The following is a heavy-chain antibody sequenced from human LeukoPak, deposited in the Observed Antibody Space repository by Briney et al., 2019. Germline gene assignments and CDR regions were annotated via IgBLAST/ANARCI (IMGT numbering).Heavy chain of an antibody. D-gene: IGHD6-13*01. V-gene: IGHV4-4*07. CDR1: SGSISNYD. J-gene: IGHJ2*01. Sequence: SETLSLTCTVSSGSISNYDWSWIRQPAGKGLEWIGRIYTSGSTNSNPSLKSRVTMSVDTSKKQFSLKLSSVTAADTAVYYCARLTSSWYQDWYFDLWGRGTLVTVSS. CDR2: IYTSGST. CDR3: ARLTSSWYQDWYFDL.